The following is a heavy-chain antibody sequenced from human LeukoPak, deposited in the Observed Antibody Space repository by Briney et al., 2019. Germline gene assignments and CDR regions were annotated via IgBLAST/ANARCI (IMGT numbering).Heavy chain of an antibody. D-gene: IGHD3-22*01. V-gene: IGHV3-21*01. Sequence: GGSLRLSCAASGFTFSSYSMNWVRQAPGKGLEWVSSISSSSSYIYYADSVKGRFTISRDNAKNSLYLQMNSLRAEDTAVYYCARDSYYDSSGYYLYYFDYWGQGTLVTVSS. CDR2: ISSSSSYI. J-gene: IGHJ4*02. CDR3: ARDSYYDSSGYYLYYFDY. CDR1: GFTFSSYS.